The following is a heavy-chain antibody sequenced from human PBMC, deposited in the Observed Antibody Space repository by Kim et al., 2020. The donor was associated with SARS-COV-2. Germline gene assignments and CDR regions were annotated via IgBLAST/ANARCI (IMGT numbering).Heavy chain of an antibody. J-gene: IGHJ6*02. V-gene: IGHV3-15*01. CDR2: IKSKTDGGTT. Sequence: GGSLRLSCAASGFTFSNAWMSWVHQAPGKGLEWVGRIKSKTDGGTTDYAAPVKGRFTISRDDSKNTLYLQMNSLKTEDTAVYYCTTTPKHDFWSGYRDYYYYYGMDVWGQGTTVTVSS. CDR3: TTTPKHDFWSGYRDYYYYYGMDV. D-gene: IGHD3-3*01. CDR1: GFTFSNAW.